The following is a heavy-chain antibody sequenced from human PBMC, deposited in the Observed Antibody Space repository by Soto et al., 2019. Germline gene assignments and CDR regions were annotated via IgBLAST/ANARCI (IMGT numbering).Heavy chain of an antibody. J-gene: IGHJ3*02. D-gene: IGHD3-22*01. CDR3: ARHACYDSSGYYYGGGRGALDI. CDR1: GYTFTSYG. Sequence: ASVKVSCKASGYTFTSYGISWVRQAPGQGLEWMGWISAYNGNTNYAQKLQGRVTMTTDTSTSTAYMGLRSLRSDDTAVYYCARHACYDSSGYYYGGGRGALDIWGQGTMVTVSS. V-gene: IGHV1-18*04. CDR2: ISAYNGNT.